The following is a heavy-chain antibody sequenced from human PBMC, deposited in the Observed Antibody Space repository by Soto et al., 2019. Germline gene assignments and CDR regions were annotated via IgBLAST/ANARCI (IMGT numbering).Heavy chain of an antibody. CDR2: IYHSGSP. J-gene: IGHJ5*02. CDR3: ARFYGDYRNWFDP. Sequence: SETLSLTCAVSGGSISSGSYSWSWIRQPPGKGLEWIGYIYHSGSPYYNPSLKSRVTISVDRSNNQFSLKLSSVTAADTAIYYCARFYGDYRNWFDPWGQGTLVTVSS. D-gene: IGHD4-17*01. CDR1: GGSISSGSYS. V-gene: IGHV4-30-2*01.